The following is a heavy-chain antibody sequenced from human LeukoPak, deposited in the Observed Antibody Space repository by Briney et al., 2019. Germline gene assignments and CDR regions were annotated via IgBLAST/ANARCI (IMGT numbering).Heavy chain of an antibody. J-gene: IGHJ6*04. D-gene: IGHD6-25*01. CDR2: ISYDGSNK. CDR1: GFTFSSYG. V-gene: IGHV3-30*18. Sequence: GGSLRLSCVASGFTFSSYGMHWVRQAPGKGLEWVAVISYDGSNKYYADSVKGRFTISRDNSKNTLYLQMNSLRAEDTAVYYCAKDQRQRYYYYGMDVWGKGTTVTVSS. CDR3: AKDQRQRYYYYGMDV.